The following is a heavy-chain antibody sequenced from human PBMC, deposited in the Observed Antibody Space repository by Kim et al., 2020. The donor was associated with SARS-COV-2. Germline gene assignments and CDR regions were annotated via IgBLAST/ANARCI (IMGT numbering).Heavy chain of an antibody. CDR2: ISYDGSNK. J-gene: IGHJ3*02. D-gene: IGHD1-26*01. V-gene: IGHV3-30-3*01. CDR3: AGVFGGGYYGAFDI. Sequence: GKGLEWVAVISYDGSNKYYADSVKGRFTISRDNSKNTLYLQMNSLRAEDTAVYYCAGVFGGGYYGAFDIWGQGTMVTVSS.